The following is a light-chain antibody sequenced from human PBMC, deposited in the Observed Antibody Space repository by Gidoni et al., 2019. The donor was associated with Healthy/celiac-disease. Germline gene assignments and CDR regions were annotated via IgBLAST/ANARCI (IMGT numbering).Light chain of an antibody. Sequence: EIVLTQSPATLSLSPGERATLSCRASQSVSSYLAWYQQKPGQAPRLLIYDASNRATGIPARFSGSGSGTDFTLTLSSLEPEDFAVYFCQRRSNWLSLTFGGGTKVEIK. V-gene: IGKV3-11*01. CDR3: QRRSNWLSLT. J-gene: IGKJ4*01. CDR2: DAS. CDR1: QSVSSY.